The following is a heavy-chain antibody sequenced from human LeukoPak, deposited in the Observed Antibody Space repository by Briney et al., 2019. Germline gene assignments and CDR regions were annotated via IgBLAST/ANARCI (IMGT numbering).Heavy chain of an antibody. CDR1: GYTFSDYY. CDR3: ARGGSSIPYNWFDP. D-gene: IGHD2-21*01. J-gene: IGHJ5*02. V-gene: IGHV1-2*02. CDR2: INPNSGDT. Sequence: ASVKVSCKASGYTFSDYYMHWVRQAPGQGLEWMGWINPNSGDTNYAQKFQGRVTMTRDTSISTAYMELSRLRSDDTAVYYCARGGSSIPYNWFDPWGQGTLVTVSS.